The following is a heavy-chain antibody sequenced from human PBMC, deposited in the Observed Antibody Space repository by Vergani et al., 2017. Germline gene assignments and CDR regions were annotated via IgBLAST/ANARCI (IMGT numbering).Heavy chain of an antibody. V-gene: IGHV3-30*18. CDR2: ISYDGSNK. J-gene: IGHJ6*02. D-gene: IGHD3/OR15-3a*01. CDR1: GFTFSSYG. Sequence: QVQLVESGGGVVQPGRSLRLSCAASGFTFSSYGMHWVRQAPGKGLEWVAVISYDGSNKYYADSVKGRFTISRDNSKNTLYLQMNSLRAEDTAVYYCAKDLIGLGWVYYYYGMDVWGQGTTVTVSS. CDR3: AKDLIGLGWVYYYYGMDV.